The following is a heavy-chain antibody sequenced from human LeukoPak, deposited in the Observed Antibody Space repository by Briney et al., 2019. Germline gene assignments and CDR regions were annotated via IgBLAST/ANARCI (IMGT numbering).Heavy chain of an antibody. CDR2: IGISSGNT. D-gene: IGHD2-2*01. Sequence: GGSLRLSCAASGFTFSSYSMNWVRQAPGKGLEWISYIGISSGNTKYADSVKGRFTISGDKAKNSVYLQMNSLRVEDTAVYYCARDTKYAFDNWGQGTLVTVSS. CDR3: ARDTKYAFDN. V-gene: IGHV3-48*01. CDR1: GFTFSSYS. J-gene: IGHJ4*02.